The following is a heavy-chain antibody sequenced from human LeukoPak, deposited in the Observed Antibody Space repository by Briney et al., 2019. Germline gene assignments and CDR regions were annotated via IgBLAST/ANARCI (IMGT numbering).Heavy chain of an antibody. Sequence: GGSLRLSCAASGFSFSSYEMNWVRQAPGKGLEWISYITSSGTTTYYADSVKGRFTISRDNAKNSLYLQMNSLRTEDTAVYYCARIIGDRGGFDYWGQGTLVTVSS. CDR2: ITSSGTTT. D-gene: IGHD2-21*02. CDR1: GFSFSSYE. CDR3: ARIIGDRGGFDY. V-gene: IGHV3-48*03. J-gene: IGHJ4*02.